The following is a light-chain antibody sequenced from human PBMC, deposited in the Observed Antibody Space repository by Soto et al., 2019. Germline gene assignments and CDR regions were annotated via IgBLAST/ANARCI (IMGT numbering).Light chain of an antibody. V-gene: IGKV1-39*01. Sequence: DIQMTQSPSSLSASLRDRVTITCRASQSISSYLNWYQQKPGKAPKLLIYAASSLQSGVPSRFSGSGSGTDFTLTISSLQHDDFANHYCQQSYSTPSITFGQGTRLEIK. CDR1: QSISSY. CDR3: QQSYSTPSIT. CDR2: AAS. J-gene: IGKJ5*01.